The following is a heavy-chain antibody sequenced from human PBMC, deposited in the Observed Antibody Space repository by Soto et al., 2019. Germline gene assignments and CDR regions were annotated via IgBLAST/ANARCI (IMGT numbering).Heavy chain of an antibody. CDR3: GKDIVPGGMDV. J-gene: IGHJ6*02. Sequence: GGSLRLSCKASGSSLGDHAMHWVRQAPGKGLEWVSGIYWSSERIDYADSVKGRFTVSRDNAKNSLYLQMDSLRVEDTALYYCGKDIVPGGMDVWDQGTTVTVSS. CDR1: GSSLGDHA. CDR2: IYWSSERI. V-gene: IGHV3-9*01.